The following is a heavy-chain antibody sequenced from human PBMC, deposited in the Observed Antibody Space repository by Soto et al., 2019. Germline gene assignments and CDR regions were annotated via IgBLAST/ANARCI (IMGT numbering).Heavy chain of an antibody. CDR1: GGCFSGYY. CDR2: LNDSGGT. J-gene: IGHJ1*01. CDR3: ARARGGVQH. Sequence: SETLSLTCADYGGCFSGYYWSWIRQPPGKGLEGMGELNDSGGTNDNACLESRVSISGDTSKNQFSLKLSFVTAADTAVYYCARARGGVQHWGQGTQGTVSP. D-gene: IGHD3-10*01. V-gene: IGHV4-34*01.